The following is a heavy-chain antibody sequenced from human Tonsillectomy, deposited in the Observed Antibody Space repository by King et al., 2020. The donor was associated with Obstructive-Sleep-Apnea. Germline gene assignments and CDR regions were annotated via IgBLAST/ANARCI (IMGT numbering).Heavy chain of an antibody. CDR1: GFTFTAYG. CDR2: IKQDGSEE. J-gene: IGHJ3*02. Sequence: VQLVESGGGLVQPGGSLKLSWAASGFTFTAYGMSWVRQAPGTGLEWVAKIKQDGSEEYYVDAVKGRFTISRDNAKNSLFLQMNSLIAEDTAVYFCVRDRLGHLFEGFDIWGQGTMVTVSS. D-gene: IGHD3-10*01. CDR3: VRDRLGHLFEGFDI. V-gene: IGHV3-7*01.